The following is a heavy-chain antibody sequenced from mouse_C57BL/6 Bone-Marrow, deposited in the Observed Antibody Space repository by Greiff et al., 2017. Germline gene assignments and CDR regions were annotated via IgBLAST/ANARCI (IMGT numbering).Heavy chain of an antibody. CDR3: ARATGFAY. D-gene: IGHD1-2*01. CDR1: GYTFTSYG. Sequence: QVQLQQPGAELVKPGASVKMSCKASGYTFTSYGISWVKQRTGQGLEWIGEIYPRSGNTYYNEKFKGKATLTADKSSSTAYMELRSLTSEDSAVYFCARATGFAYWGQGTRVTVSA. CDR2: IYPRSGNT. J-gene: IGHJ3*01. V-gene: IGHV1-81*01.